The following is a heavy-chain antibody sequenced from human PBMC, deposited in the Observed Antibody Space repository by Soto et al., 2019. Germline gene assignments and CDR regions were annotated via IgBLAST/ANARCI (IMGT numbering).Heavy chain of an antibody. CDR2: INHSGST. V-gene: IGHV4-34*01. CDR1: GGSFSGYY. D-gene: IGHD1-26*01. Sequence: PSETLSLTCAVYGGSFSGYYWSWIRQPPGKGLEWIGEINHSGSTNYNPSLKSRVTISVDTSKNQFSLKLSSVTAADTAVYYCARGMCGSYYYYYGMDVWGQGTTVTVSS. J-gene: IGHJ6*02. CDR3: ARGMCGSYYYYYGMDV.